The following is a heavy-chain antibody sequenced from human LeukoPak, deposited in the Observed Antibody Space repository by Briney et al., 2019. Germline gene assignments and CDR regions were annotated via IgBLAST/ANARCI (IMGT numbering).Heavy chain of an antibody. CDR2: IYYSGST. J-gene: IGHJ4*02. CDR1: GGSISSYY. Sequence: SETLSLTCTVSGGSISSYYWSWIRQPPGKGLEGIGYIYYSGSTNYNPSLKSRVTISVGTSKNQFSLKLSSVTAADTAVYYCARIAAAGKEVFDYWGQGTLVTVSS. D-gene: IGHD6-13*01. V-gene: IGHV4-59*01. CDR3: ARIAAAGKEVFDY.